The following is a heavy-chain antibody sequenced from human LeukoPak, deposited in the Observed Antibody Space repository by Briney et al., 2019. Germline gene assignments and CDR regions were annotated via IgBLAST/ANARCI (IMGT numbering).Heavy chain of an antibody. CDR3: ATSGYDTNLVFDY. CDR2: ISSSSSYI. D-gene: IGHD5-12*01. J-gene: IGHJ4*02. V-gene: IGHV3-21*04. Sequence: KTGGSLRLSCAASGFTFSSYSMNWVRQAPGKGLEWVSSISSSSSYIYYADSVKGRFTISRDNAKNSLYLQMNSLRAEDTAVYYCATSGYDTNLVFDYWGQGTLVTVSS. CDR1: GFTFSSYS.